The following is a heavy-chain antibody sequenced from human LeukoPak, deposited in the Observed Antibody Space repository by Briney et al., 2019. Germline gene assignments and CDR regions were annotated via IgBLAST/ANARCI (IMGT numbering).Heavy chain of an antibody. V-gene: IGHV3-21*01. CDR3: AKEAGSPRTFDI. Sequence: GGSLRLSCADSGFTFSNYNMNWVRQAPGKAMEWVSSITSSGTYTFYADSVKGRFTISRDNSKNTLYLQMNSLRAEDTAVYYCAKEAGSPRTFDIWGQGTMVTVSS. CDR1: GFTFSNYN. CDR2: ITSSGTYT. J-gene: IGHJ3*02. D-gene: IGHD6-13*01.